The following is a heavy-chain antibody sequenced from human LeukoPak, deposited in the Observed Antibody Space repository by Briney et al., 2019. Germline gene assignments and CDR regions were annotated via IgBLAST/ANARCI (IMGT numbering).Heavy chain of an antibody. J-gene: IGHJ4*02. CDR2: IYYSGTT. CDR3: ARQKGNFDH. V-gene: IGHV4-39*01. D-gene: IGHD3-10*01. Sequence: PSETLSLTCTVSGGSISSSGYYWGWIRQPPGKGLEWIGSIYYSGTTYYHPSLKSRVTISVDTSKNQFSLKLSSVTAADTAIYYCARQKGNFDHWGQGTLVTVSS. CDR1: GGSISSSGYY.